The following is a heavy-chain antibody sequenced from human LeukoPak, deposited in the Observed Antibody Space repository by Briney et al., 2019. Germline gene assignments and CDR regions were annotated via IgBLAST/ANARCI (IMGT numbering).Heavy chain of an antibody. CDR1: GFTFSNYE. D-gene: IGHD3-16*01. Sequence: SGGSLRLSCAASGFTFSNYEMNWVRQAPGKGLEWVSYINGHGTTIYYADYVKGRFTISRDDAKNSLYLQMNSLRAEDTAVYYCARNDPGDYWGQGALVTVSS. CDR2: INGHGTTI. V-gene: IGHV3-48*03. J-gene: IGHJ4*02. CDR3: ARNDPGDY.